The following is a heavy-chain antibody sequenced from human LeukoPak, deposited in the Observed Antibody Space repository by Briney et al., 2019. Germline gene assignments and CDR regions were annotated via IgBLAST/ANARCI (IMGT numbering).Heavy chain of an antibody. Sequence: GGSLRLSCAASGFTFTDYSMNWVRQAPGKGLEWVSSMNSDGSHIYHAGSVEGRFTISRDNARNSLYLQMNGLTDEDTAVYYCARGSFGVFDYWGQGILVTVSS. CDR1: GFTFTDYS. D-gene: IGHD3-10*01. J-gene: IGHJ4*02. CDR3: ARGSFGVFDY. V-gene: IGHV3-48*02. CDR2: MNSDGSHI.